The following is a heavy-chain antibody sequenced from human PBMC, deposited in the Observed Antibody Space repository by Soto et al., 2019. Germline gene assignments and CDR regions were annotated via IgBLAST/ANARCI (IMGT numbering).Heavy chain of an antibody. D-gene: IGHD6-13*01. V-gene: IGHV1-2*04. J-gene: IGHJ4*02. Sequence: QVQLVQSGAEVKKPGASVKVSCKASGYTFTGYYMHWVRQAPGQGLEWMGWINPNSGGTNYAQKFQSWVTMTRDPSISTAYMELSRLRSAETAVYYCARDNGGTEYSSSSNTFDYWGQGTLVTVSS. CDR2: INPNSGGT. CDR1: GYTFTGYY. CDR3: ARDNGGTEYSSSSNTFDY.